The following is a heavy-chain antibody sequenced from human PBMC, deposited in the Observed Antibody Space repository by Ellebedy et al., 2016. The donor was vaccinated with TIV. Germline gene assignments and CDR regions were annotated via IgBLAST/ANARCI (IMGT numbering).Heavy chain of an antibody. CDR3: ARRMGRGVKGKFPLDV. CDR2: IYPGDPDT. Sequence: GESLKISCEGSGYMFSTYWIAWVRQMPGKGLEWMGIIYPGDPDTTYSPSFRGQVTMSVDKSINTVYLQWNSLKASDTAMYYCARRMGRGVKGKFPLDVWGQGTTVIVSS. J-gene: IGHJ6*02. D-gene: IGHD3-10*01. V-gene: IGHV5-51*01. CDR1: GYMFSTYW.